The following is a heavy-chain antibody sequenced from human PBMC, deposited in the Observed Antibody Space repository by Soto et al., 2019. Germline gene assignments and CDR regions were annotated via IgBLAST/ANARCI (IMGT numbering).Heavy chain of an antibody. CDR3: ARGYFDWLLYAAQGFDI. V-gene: IGHV3-74*01. CDR2: INSDGSST. D-gene: IGHD3-9*01. Sequence: PGGSLRLSCAASGFTFSSYWMHWVRQAPGKGLVWVSRINSDGSSTSYADSVKGRFTISRDNAKNTLYLQMNSLRAEDTAVYYCARGYFDWLLYAAQGFDIWGQGTMVTVSS. J-gene: IGHJ3*02. CDR1: GFTFSSYW.